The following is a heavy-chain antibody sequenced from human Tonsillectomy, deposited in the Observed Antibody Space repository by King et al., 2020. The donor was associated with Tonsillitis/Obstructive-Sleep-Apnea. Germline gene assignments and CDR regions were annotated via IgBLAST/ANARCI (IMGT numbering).Heavy chain of an antibody. CDR3: ARAAYGDYSPLDY. D-gene: IGHD4-17*01. V-gene: IGHV3-48*02. Sequence: VQLVESGGGLVQPGGSLRLSCAASGFTFSSYSMNWVRQAPGKGLEWVSYISSSSSTIYYADSVKGRFTISRDNAKNSLYLQMNSQRDEDTAVYYCARAAYGDYSPLDYWGKGTLVTVSS. J-gene: IGHJ4*02. CDR1: GFTFSSYS. CDR2: ISSSSSTI.